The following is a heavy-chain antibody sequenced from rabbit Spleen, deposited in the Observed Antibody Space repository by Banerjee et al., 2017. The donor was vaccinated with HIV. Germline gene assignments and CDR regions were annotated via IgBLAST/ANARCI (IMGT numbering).Heavy chain of an antibody. V-gene: IGHV1S40*01. J-gene: IGHJ4*01. CDR1: GFSFNSGYD. D-gene: IGHD4-1*01. CDR3: ARDLAGIIGWNFYL. Sequence: QSLEESGGDLVKPGASLTLTCTASGFSFNSGYDMCWVRQAPGKGLEWVACAYAGSSGSTYSATWAKGRFTISKTSSTTVTLQMTSLTAADRATYFCARDLAGIIGWNFYLWGQGTLVTVS. CDR2: AYAGSSGST.